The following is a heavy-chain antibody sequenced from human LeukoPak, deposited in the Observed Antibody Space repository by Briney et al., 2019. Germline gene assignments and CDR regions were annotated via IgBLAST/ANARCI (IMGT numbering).Heavy chain of an antibody. CDR1: GYTFTGYH. V-gene: IGHV1-2*02. CDR2: INSNTGGT. J-gene: IGHJ5*02. Sequence: GASVKVSCKASGYTFTGYHMHWVRQAPGQGLEWMGWINSNTGGTNYAQKFQGRVTLTRDTSITTAYMEMSSLRSDDTAVYYCARDRPGYSSWFDPWGQGTLVTVSS. CDR3: ARDRPGYSSWFDP. D-gene: IGHD6-19*01.